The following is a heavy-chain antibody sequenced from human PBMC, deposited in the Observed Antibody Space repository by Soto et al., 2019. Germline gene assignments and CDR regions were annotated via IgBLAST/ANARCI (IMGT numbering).Heavy chain of an antibody. V-gene: IGHV4-59*01. CDR1: GGSINTYY. CDR3: AMVVGCRYGRFSFWFDS. D-gene: IGHD2-15*01. CDR2: IHHSGST. Sequence: SETLSLTCAVSGGSINTYYWSWVRQPPGKGLEWIGNIHHSGSTNYNPSPNSRVTISIDTSKNKLSLWLNSVTAADTAVYYWAMVVGCRYGRFSFWFDSWGQGTLVTVSS. J-gene: IGHJ5*01.